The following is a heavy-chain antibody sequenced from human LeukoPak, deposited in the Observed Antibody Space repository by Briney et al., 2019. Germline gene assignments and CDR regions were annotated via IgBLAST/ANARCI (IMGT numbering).Heavy chain of an antibody. Sequence: KAGGSLRLSCAASGFTFSPYSMNWVRQAPAKGLEWVAYISSSSRFIYYADSVKGRFTISRDNSNNSLHLQMNSLRVEDTAVYFCARDPGVPAAPLDYWGQGTLVAVSS. CDR1: GFTFSPYS. D-gene: IGHD2-2*01. CDR2: ISSSSRFI. CDR3: ARDPGVPAAPLDY. J-gene: IGHJ4*02. V-gene: IGHV3-21*01.